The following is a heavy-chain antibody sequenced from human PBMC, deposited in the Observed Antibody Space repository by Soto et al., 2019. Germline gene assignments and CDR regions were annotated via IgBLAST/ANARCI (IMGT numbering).Heavy chain of an antibody. Sequence: SETLSLTCTVSGGSISSYYWSWIRQPPGKGLEWIGYIYYSGSTNYNPSLKSRVTISVDTSKNQFSLKLSSVTAADTAVYYCARDVTYYYGSGRSEGAFDIWGQGTMVTVSS. CDR3: ARDVTYYYGSGRSEGAFDI. V-gene: IGHV4-59*01. J-gene: IGHJ3*02. D-gene: IGHD3-10*01. CDR2: IYYSGST. CDR1: GGSISSYY.